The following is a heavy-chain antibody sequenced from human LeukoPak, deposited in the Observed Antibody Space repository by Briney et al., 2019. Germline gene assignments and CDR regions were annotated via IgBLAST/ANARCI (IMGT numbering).Heavy chain of an antibody. CDR3: AKAAGRYFDWLSFDY. CDR2: ISYDGSNK. V-gene: IGHV3-30*18. D-gene: IGHD3-9*01. Sequence: GRSLRHSCAASGFTFSSYGMHWVRQAPGKGLEWVAVISYDGSNKYYADSVKGRFTISRDNSKNTLYLQMNSLRAEDTAVYYCAKAAGRYFDWLSFDYLLRATLAGVSS. J-gene: IGHJ4*02. CDR1: GFTFSSYG.